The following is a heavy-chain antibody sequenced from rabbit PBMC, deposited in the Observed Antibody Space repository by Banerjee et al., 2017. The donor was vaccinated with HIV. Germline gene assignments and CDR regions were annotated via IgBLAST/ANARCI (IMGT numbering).Heavy chain of an antibody. CDR1: GFSFSSSYY. Sequence: QSLEESGGDLVKPGASLTLTCKASGFSFSSSYYMCWVRQAPGKGLEWIGCIYTGSGSAHYASWAKGRFTMSKTSSTTVTLQMTSLTAADTATYFCARDGAANTWYFDLWGQGTLVTVS. D-gene: IGHD1-1*01. J-gene: IGHJ4*01. CDR3: ARDGAANTWYFDL. CDR2: IYTGSGSA. V-gene: IGHV1S40*01.